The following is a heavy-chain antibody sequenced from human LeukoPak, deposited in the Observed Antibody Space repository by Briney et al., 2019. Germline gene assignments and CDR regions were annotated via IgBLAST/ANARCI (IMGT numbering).Heavy chain of an antibody. CDR3: AKVSDILTGYYLNYFDY. V-gene: IGHV3-21*04. Sequence: GGSLRLSCAASGFPFSRYSMNWVRQAPGEGPEWVSSISSSSSNKDYVDSVKGRFTVSRDNAKNSLYLQMDSLRAEDTAVYYCAKVSDILTGYYLNYFDYWGQGTLVTVSS. J-gene: IGHJ4*02. D-gene: IGHD3-9*01. CDR2: ISSSSSNK. CDR1: GFPFSRYS.